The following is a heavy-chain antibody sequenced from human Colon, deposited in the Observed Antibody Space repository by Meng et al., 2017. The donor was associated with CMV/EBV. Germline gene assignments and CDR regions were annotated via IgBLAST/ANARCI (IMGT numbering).Heavy chain of an antibody. CDR2: IYHSGST. V-gene: IGHV4-4*02. Sequence: VSGGSISSSKWWSWVRQPPGKGLEWIGEIYHSGSTNYNPSLKSRVTISVDKSKNQFSLKLSSVTAADTAVYYCARYMTTVTTGYFDYWGQGTLVTVSS. CDR3: ARYMTTVTTGYFDY. D-gene: IGHD4-17*01. J-gene: IGHJ4*02. CDR1: GGSISSSKW.